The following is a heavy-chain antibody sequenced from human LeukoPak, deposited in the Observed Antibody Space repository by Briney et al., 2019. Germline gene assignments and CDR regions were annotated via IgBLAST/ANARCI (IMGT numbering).Heavy chain of an antibody. CDR2: LYYSGST. CDR1: GGSISSYY. V-gene: IGHV4-59*01. J-gene: IGHJ5*02. Sequence: SETLSLTCTVSGGSISSYYWSWIRQPPGQGLEWIGYLYYSGSTNYNPSLKSRVTISVDTSKNQFSLKLSSVTAADTAVYYCARVGGYCSSTSCYGGIDPWGQGTLVTVSS. CDR3: ARVGGYCSSTSCYGGIDP. D-gene: IGHD2-2*01.